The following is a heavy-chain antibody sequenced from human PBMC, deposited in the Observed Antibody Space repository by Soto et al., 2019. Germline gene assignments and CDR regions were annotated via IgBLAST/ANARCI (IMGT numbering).Heavy chain of an antibody. J-gene: IGHJ4*02. D-gene: IGHD5-18*01. CDR3: ASNSYGYTLYDY. Sequence: PSETLSLACTVSGGSISSGDYYWSWIRQPPGKGLEWIGYIYYSGSTYYNPSLKSRVTISVDTSKNQFSLKLSSVTAADTAVYYGASNSYGYTLYDYWGQGTLVTVSS. V-gene: IGHV4-30-4*01. CDR2: IYYSGST. CDR1: GGSISSGDYY.